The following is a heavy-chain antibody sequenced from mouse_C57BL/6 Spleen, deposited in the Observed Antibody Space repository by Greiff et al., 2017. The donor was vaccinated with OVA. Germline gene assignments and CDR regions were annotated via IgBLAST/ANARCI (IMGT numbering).Heavy chain of an antibody. D-gene: IGHD1-1*02. CDR2: IWSGGST. CDR3: ARIYSGGSHWYFDV. CDR1: GFSLTSYG. V-gene: IGHV2-2*01. J-gene: IGHJ1*03. Sequence: VNVVESGPGLVQPSQSLSITCTVSGFSLTSYGVHWVRQSPGKGLEWLGVIWSGGSTDYNAAFISRLSISKDNSKSQVFFKMNSLQAEDTDIYYCARIYSGGSHWYFDVWGTGTTVTVSS.